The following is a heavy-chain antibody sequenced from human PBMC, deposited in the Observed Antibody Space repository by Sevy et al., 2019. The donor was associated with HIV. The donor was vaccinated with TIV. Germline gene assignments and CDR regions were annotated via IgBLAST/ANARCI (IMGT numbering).Heavy chain of an antibody. CDR2: ISGSGSPI. J-gene: IGHJ4*02. V-gene: IGHV3-48*01. CDR3: ARATQATVKSRTRLHFDY. Sequence: GGSLRLSCAASGFTFSSYGMNWVRQAPGKGLEWVAFISGSGSPIYYADSVKGRLTMYRDNGKNSMYLQMNSLRVEDTAVYYCARATQATVKSRTRLHFDYWGQGTLVTVSS. CDR1: GFTFSSYG. D-gene: IGHD4-17*01.